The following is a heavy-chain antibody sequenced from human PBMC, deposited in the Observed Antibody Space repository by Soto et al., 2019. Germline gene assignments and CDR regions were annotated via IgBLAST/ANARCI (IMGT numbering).Heavy chain of an antibody. D-gene: IGHD2-2*01. CDR3: ARGCQVVASALFRRAGDYSMDV. V-gene: IGHV4-34*01. CDR1: GGSFNGFH. Sequence: NPSETLSLNCAVYGGSFNGFHWTYIRQPPGKGLESIGEITHSGSTNYNPSLKSRVTLSVDTSKNQFSVKLTPVTAADTAVYYCARGCQVVASALFRRAGDYSMDVWSQGTTVTVSS. CDR2: ITHSGST. J-gene: IGHJ6*02.